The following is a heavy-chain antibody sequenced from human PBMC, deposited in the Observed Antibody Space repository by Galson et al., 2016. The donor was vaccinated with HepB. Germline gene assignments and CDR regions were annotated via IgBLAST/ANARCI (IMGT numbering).Heavy chain of an antibody. CDR3: ARDPGSSTWKNYFDY. CDR1: GLTFSAYG. V-gene: IGHV3-33*01. Sequence: SLRLSCAASGLTFSAYGMHWVRQSPGKGLEWLAVLWYDEVRDYYADSVKGRFTVSRDNSKNTLYLQMDNLRAEDTAVYFCARDPGSSTWKNYFDYWGQGTRVTVSS. CDR2: LWYDEVRD. D-gene: IGHD6-13*01. J-gene: IGHJ4*02.